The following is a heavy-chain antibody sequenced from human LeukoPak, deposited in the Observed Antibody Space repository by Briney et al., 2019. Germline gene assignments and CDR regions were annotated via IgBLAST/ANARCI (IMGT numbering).Heavy chain of an antibody. CDR3: ARSSYDYVWGSYRYYYYYYYMDV. CDR1: GGTFSSYA. CDR2: IIPIFGTA. J-gene: IGHJ6*03. V-gene: IGHV1-69*01. D-gene: IGHD3-16*02. Sequence: SVKVSCKASGGTFSSYAISWVRQAPGQGLAWMGGIIPIFGTANYAQKFQGRVTITADESTSTAYMELSSLRSEDTAVYYCARSSYDYVWGSYRYYYYYYYMDVWGKGTTVTISS.